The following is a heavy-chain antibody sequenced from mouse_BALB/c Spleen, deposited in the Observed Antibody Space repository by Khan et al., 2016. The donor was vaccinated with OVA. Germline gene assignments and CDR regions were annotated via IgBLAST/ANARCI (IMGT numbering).Heavy chain of an antibody. CDR3: ARSNYYGSGLYGMDY. V-gene: IGHV1S41*01. J-gene: IGHJ4*01. CDR1: GYTFTSYW. CDR2: IAPGSGST. Sequence: DLVMPGAAVTLSCKASGYTFTSYWINWIKQRPGQGLEWIGRIAPGSGSTSSNDMFKGKATLTVDASSSTAYIQLSSLSSEDSAVYFCARSNYYGSGLYGMDYGGQGTSVTVSA. D-gene: IGHD1-1*01.